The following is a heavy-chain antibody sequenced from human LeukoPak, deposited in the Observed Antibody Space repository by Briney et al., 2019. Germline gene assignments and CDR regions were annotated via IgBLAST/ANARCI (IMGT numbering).Heavy chain of an antibody. Sequence: ASVKVSCKASGGTFISYAISWVRQAPGQGLEWMGGIIPIFGTASYAQKFQGRVTITADKSTSTAYMELSSLRSEDTAGYYCARVNCSSTSCYAPGDYWGQGTLVTVSS. CDR1: GGTFISYA. D-gene: IGHD2-2*01. CDR3: ARVNCSSTSCYAPGDY. V-gene: IGHV1-69*06. J-gene: IGHJ4*02. CDR2: IIPIFGTA.